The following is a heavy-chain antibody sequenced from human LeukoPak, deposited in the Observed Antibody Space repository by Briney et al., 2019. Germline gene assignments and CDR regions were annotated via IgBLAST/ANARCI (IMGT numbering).Heavy chain of an antibody. Sequence: PGGSLRLSCAVSGFTVSDNYMNWVRQAPGTGLEWVSLLYSGGRTSYADSVKGRFTISRDISKNTLFLQMNSLRAEDTAVYYCVRGDEYTGVDHWGQGTLVTVSS. CDR3: VRGDEYTGVDH. D-gene: IGHD2/OR15-2a*01. V-gene: IGHV3-53*01. CDR1: GFTVSDNY. J-gene: IGHJ4*02. CDR2: LYSGGRT.